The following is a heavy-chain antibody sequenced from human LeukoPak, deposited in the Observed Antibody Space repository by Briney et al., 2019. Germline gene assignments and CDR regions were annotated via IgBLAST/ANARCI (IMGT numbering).Heavy chain of an antibody. CDR2: IIPIFGTA. Sequence: SVKVSCKASGGTFSSCAISRVRQAPGQGLEWMGGIIPIFGTANYAQKFQGRVTITTDESTSTAYMELSSLRSEDTAVYYCAGTIGEYSSSSVGGYYYMDVWGKGTTVTVSS. V-gene: IGHV1-69*05. CDR1: GGTFSSCA. D-gene: IGHD6-6*01. CDR3: AGTIGEYSSSSVGGYYYMDV. J-gene: IGHJ6*03.